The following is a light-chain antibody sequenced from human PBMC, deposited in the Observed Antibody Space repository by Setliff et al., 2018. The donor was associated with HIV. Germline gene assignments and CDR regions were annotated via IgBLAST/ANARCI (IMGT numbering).Light chain of an antibody. J-gene: IGLJ1*01. Sequence: QSALAQPASVSGSPGQSITISCTGTSSDIGAYNYVSWYQQHPGKAPKLMIYDVSSRPSGVSNRFSGSKSGNTASLTISGLQAEDEADYYCSSYTSSGTLAFGTGTKVTVL. CDR2: DVS. CDR1: SSDIGAYNY. CDR3: SSYTSSGTLA. V-gene: IGLV2-14*01.